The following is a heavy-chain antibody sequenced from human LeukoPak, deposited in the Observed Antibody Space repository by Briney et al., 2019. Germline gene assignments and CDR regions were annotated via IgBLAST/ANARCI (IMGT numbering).Heavy chain of an antibody. CDR1: GGSISSSSYY. CDR2: IYYGGST. J-gene: IGHJ3*02. D-gene: IGHD3-10*01. CDR3: AREDLDGSARDAFDI. V-gene: IGHV4-39*07. Sequence: PSETLSLTCTVSGGSISSSSYYWGWIRQPPGKWLEWTGSIYYGGSTYYNPSLKSRVTISVDTSKNQFSLKLSSVTAADTAVYYCAREDLDGSARDAFDIWGQGTMVTVSS.